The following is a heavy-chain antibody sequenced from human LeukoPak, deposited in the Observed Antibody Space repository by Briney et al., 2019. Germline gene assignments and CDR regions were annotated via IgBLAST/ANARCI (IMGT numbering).Heavy chain of an antibody. CDR2: IYSGGTT. CDR3: ASPVAIEYYYETRDDYEGDY. CDR1: GVSISSSAYY. D-gene: IGHD3-22*01. Sequence: SETLSLTCSVSGVSISSSAYYWGWIRQTPGKGLEWIGSIYSGGTTYYNPSLKSRLTISLDTSKNQFSLRLTSVTAADTAVYYCASPVAIEYYYETRDDYEGDYWGQGTLVTVSS. V-gene: IGHV4-39*01. J-gene: IGHJ4*02.